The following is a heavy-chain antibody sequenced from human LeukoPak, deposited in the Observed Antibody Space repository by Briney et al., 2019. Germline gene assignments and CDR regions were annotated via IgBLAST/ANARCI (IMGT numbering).Heavy chain of an antibody. CDR1: GGSISSYY. V-gene: IGHV4-59*08. D-gene: IGHD3-10*01. Sequence: SETLSLTCTVSGGSISSYYWAGSGSPPGKGLEWIGYIYYSGSTNYNPSLKSRVTISVDTSKNQFSLKLSSVTAADTAVYYCARLSGIRYFDYWGQGTLVTVSS. CDR2: IYYSGST. J-gene: IGHJ4*02. CDR3: ARLSGIRYFDY.